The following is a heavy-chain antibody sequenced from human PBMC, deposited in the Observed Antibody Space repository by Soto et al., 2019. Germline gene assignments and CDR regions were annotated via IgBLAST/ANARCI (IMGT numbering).Heavy chain of an antibody. Sequence: QITLTESGPTLVKPTQTLTLTCSFSGFSLTTSGVAVGWFRQPPGKAPEWLSLIYWNDDKRYSPSLRSRLIVTGDSSKNQVVLTLADADAADSGTYYCAHRPTSTEDFYFDYWGQGTLVTVSS. V-gene: IGHV2-5*01. CDR2: IYWNDDK. CDR3: AHRPTSTEDFYFDY. CDR1: GFSLTTSGVA. J-gene: IGHJ4*02.